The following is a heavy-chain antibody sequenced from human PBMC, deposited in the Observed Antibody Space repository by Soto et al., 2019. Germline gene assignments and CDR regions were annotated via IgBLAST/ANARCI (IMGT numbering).Heavy chain of an antibody. D-gene: IGHD3-10*01. CDR3: ARDIHLTRVPNYYAMDV. V-gene: IGHV4-31*03. Sequence: PSETLSLTCTVSGGSMSSGGHFWSWIRQHPGKGLEFVWYISFSGRTYYNPSLKSRLTMSIDTSKNLFSLTLSSVTAADTAVYFCARDIHLTRVPNYYAMDVWGQGTTVTVSS. CDR2: ISFSGRT. J-gene: IGHJ6*02. CDR1: GGSMSSGGHF.